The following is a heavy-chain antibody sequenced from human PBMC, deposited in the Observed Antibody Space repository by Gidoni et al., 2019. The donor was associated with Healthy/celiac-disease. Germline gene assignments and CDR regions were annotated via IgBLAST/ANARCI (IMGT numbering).Heavy chain of an antibody. V-gene: IGHV3-30*18. CDR2: ISYDGSNK. Sequence: QVQLVESGGGVVQPGRSLRLSCAASGFTFSSYGMHWVRQAPGKGLEWVAVISYDGSNKYYADSVKGRFTISRDNSKNTLYLQMNSLRAEDTAVYYCAKSTRARIAAPTYYYYYMDVWGKGTTVTVSS. CDR1: GFTFSSYG. J-gene: IGHJ6*03. CDR3: AKSTRARIAAPTYYYYYMDV. D-gene: IGHD6-6*01.